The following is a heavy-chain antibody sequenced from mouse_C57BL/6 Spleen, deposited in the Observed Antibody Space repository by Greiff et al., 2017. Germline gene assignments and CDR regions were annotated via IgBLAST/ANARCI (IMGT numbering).Heavy chain of an antibody. CDR2: INPSSGYT. CDR1: GYTFTSYT. D-gene: IGHD1-1*01. J-gene: IGHJ1*03. CDR3: ARGYYGSSYWYFDV. V-gene: IGHV1-4*01. Sequence: QVQLQQSGAELARPGASVKMSCKASGYTFTSYTMHWVKQRPGQGLEWIGYINPSSGYTKYNQKFKDKATLTADKSSSTAYMQLSSRTSEDSAVYYCARGYYGSSYWYFDVWGTGTTVTVSS.